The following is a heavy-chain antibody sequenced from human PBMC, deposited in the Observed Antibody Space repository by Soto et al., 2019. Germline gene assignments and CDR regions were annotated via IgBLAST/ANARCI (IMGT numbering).Heavy chain of an antibody. CDR1: GFTFDDYA. CDR2: ISWNSCSI. V-gene: IGHV3-9*01. Sequence: EVQLVESGGGLVQPGRSLRLSCAASGFTFDDYAMHWVRQPPGKGLEWVSGISWNSCSIGSADSVKGRFTISRDNATTTLYLPMNSLTAEDTALYYCARASWNDKYYFDYWGQGTLVTVSS. CDR3: ARASWNDKYYFDY. J-gene: IGHJ4*02. D-gene: IGHD1-1*01.